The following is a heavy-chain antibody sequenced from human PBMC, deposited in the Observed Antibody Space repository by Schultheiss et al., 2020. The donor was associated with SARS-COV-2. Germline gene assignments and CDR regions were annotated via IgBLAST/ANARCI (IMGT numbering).Heavy chain of an antibody. V-gene: IGHV4-4*02. J-gene: IGHJ3*02. CDR2: IYHSGST. CDR1: GGSISSSNW. Sequence: GSLRLSCAVSGGSISSSNWWSWVRQPPGKGLEWIGEIYHSGSTNYNPSLKSRVTISVDTSKNQFSLKLSSVTAADTAVYYCARDSNTFGGVSDAFDIWGQGTMVTVSS. D-gene: IGHD3-16*01. CDR3: ARDSNTFGGVSDAFDI.